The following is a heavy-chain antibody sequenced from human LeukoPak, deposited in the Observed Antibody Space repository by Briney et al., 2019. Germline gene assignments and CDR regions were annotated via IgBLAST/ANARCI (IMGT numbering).Heavy chain of an antibody. D-gene: IGHD4-11*01. CDR1: GFTFSSYG. CDR2: ISYDGSNK. Sequence: GGSLRLSCAASGFTFSSYGMHWDRQAPGKGLEWVAVISYDGSNKYYADSVKGRFTISRDNSKNTLYLQMNSLRAEDTAVYYCAKSRRGYSTYDYYGMDVWGQGTTVTVSS. J-gene: IGHJ6*02. CDR3: AKSRRGYSTYDYYGMDV. V-gene: IGHV3-30*18.